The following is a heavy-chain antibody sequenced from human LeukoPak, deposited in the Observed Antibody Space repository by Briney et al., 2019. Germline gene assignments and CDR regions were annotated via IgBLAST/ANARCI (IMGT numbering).Heavy chain of an antibody. CDR2: ISSSGSTI. D-gene: IGHD1-1*01. CDR3: ARELAYYFDY. CDR1: EFAFGSYA. J-gene: IGHJ4*02. V-gene: IGHV3-48*03. Sequence: GGSLRLPCAASEFAFGSYAMHWVRQTPGKGLEWVSYISSSGSTIFYADSVKGRFTISRDNAKNSLYLQMNSLRAEDTAVYYCARELAYYFDYWGQGTLVTVSS.